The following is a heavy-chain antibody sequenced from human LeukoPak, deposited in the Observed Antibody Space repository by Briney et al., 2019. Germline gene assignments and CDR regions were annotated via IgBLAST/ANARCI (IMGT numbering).Heavy chain of an antibody. J-gene: IGHJ4*02. D-gene: IGHD2-15*01. Sequence: GESLRISCKGSGYSFTSNRISWVRQMPGKGLEWMGIIYPRDSDTRYSPSFQGQVTISADKSINTAYLQWNSLKASDTAMYYCARTEYTYGSFDYWGQGTLVTVSS. V-gene: IGHV5-51*01. CDR2: IYPRDSDT. CDR3: ARTEYTYGSFDY. CDR1: GYSFTSNR.